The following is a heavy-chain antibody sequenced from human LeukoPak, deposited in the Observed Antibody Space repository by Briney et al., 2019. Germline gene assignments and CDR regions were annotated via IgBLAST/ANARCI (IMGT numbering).Heavy chain of an antibody. Sequence: GGSLRLSCAASGFTFSSYGMHWVRQAPGKGLEWVAVISYDGSNKYYADSVKGRFTISRDNSKNTLYLQMNSLRAEDTAVYYCAKYSSSHPQYCYYGMDVWGQGTTVTVSS. CDR1: GFTFSSYG. V-gene: IGHV3-30*18. CDR2: ISYDGSNK. CDR3: AKYSSSHPQYCYYGMDV. J-gene: IGHJ6*02. D-gene: IGHD6-13*01.